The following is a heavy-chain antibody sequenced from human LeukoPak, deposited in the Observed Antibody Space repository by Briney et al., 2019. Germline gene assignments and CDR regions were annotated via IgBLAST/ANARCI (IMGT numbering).Heavy chain of an antibody. CDR3: ARDVGITARTEYFQH. Sequence: GGSLRLSCAASGFTFSSYSMNWVRQAPGKGLEWVSSISSSSSYIYYADSVKGRFTISRDNAKNSLYLQMNSLGAEDTAVYYCARDVGITARTEYFQHWGQGTLVTVSS. J-gene: IGHJ1*01. V-gene: IGHV3-21*01. CDR2: ISSSSSYI. CDR1: GFTFSSYS. D-gene: IGHD6-6*01.